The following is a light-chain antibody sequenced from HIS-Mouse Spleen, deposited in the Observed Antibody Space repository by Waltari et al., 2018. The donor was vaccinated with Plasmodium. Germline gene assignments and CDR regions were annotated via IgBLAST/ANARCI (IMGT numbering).Light chain of an antibody. V-gene: IGKV1-33*01. CDR1: QDIINY. CDR2: DAS. J-gene: IGKJ3*01. CDR3: QQYDNPSFT. Sequence: DIEMTQSPSSLSASVEDRFTITCQASQDIINYLNWYQQNPGKAPKLLIYDASNLKTGVPSRFSGSGSGTDFTFTISSLQPEDIATYYCQQYDNPSFTFGPGTKVDIK.